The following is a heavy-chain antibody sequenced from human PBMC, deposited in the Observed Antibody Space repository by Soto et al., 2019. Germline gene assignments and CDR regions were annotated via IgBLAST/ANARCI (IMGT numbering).Heavy chain of an antibody. J-gene: IGHJ6*02. CDR1: GFTFSSYG. Sequence: GGSLRLSCVASGFTFSSYGMHWVRQAPGKGLEWVAVISYDGSNKYYADSVKGRFTISRDNSKNTLYLQMNSLRAEDTAVYYCAKPDRYDWNYYYYGMDVWGQGTTVTVSS. CDR3: AKPDRYDWNYYYYGMDV. CDR2: ISYDGSNK. V-gene: IGHV3-30*18. D-gene: IGHD1-1*01.